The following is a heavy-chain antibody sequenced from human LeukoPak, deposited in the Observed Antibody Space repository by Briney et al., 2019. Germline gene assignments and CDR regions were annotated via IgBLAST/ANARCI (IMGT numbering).Heavy chain of an antibody. CDR1: GYSFTSYW. D-gene: IGHD6-13*01. Sequence: PGESLKISCKGSGYSFTSYWIDWVRQMPGKGLEWMGIIYPGDSDTRYSPSFQGQVTISADKSISTAYLQWSSLKASDTSMYYCPRGVAAELLGGSLDWFDPWGQGTLVTVSS. CDR3: PRGVAAELLGGSLDWFDP. CDR2: IYPGDSDT. V-gene: IGHV5-51*03. J-gene: IGHJ5*02.